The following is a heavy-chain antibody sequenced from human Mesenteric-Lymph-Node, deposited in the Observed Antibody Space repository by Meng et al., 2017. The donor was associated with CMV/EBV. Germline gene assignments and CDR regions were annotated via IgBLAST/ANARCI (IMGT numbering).Heavy chain of an antibody. D-gene: IGHD6-19*01. Sequence: ASVKVSCKASGYIFTGYYMHWVRQAPGQGPEWMGWINPNSDGPIYAQKFQGRVTMTRDASISTAYMELSRLRSDDTAVYYCARDLWVAVAVSGGYWGQGTLVTVSS. J-gene: IGHJ4*02. CDR3: ARDLWVAVAVSGGY. CDR2: INPNSDGP. V-gene: IGHV1-2*02. CDR1: GYIFTGYY.